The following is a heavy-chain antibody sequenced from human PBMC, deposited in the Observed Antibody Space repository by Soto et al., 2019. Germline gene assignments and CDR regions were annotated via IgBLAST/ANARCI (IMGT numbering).Heavy chain of an antibody. V-gene: IGHV1-58*01. CDR2: IVVGSGNT. J-gene: IGHJ6*02. CDR3: AAESSGWYSYYYGMDV. CDR1: GFTFTSAA. Sequence: GASLKVSCKSAGFTFTSAAVQWGRQARGQRLEWIGWIVVGSGNTNYAQKFQERVTITRDMSTSTAYMELSSLRSEDTAVHYCAAESSGWYSYYYGMDVWGQGTTVTVSS. D-gene: IGHD6-19*01.